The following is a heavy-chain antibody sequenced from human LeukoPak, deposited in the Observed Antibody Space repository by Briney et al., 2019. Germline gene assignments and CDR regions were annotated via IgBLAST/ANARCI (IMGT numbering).Heavy chain of an antibody. CDR3: ARHSGYCSGGSCFDIYFDY. D-gene: IGHD2-15*01. CDR2: IYYSGST. J-gene: IGHJ4*02. CDR1: GGSISSYY. Sequence: SETLSLTCTVSGGSISSYYWSWIRQPPGKGLEWIGYIYYSGSTNYNPSLKSRVTISVDTSKNQFSLKLSSVTAADTAVYYCARHSGYCSGGSCFDIYFDYWGQGTLVTVSS. V-gene: IGHV4-59*08.